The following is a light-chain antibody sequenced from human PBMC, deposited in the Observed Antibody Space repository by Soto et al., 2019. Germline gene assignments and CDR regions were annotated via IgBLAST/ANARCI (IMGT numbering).Light chain of an antibody. CDR2: GAS. CDR3: QQYNNWPPIT. V-gene: IGKV3-15*01. Sequence: EIVMTQSPATLSVSPGGRATLSRRASQSVSSNLSGYQQKPGQAPRLLIYGASTRATGSPARFSGSGSGTEFTLTISSLQSEEFAVYYCQQYNNWPPITFGQGTRLEIK. J-gene: IGKJ5*01. CDR1: QSVSSN.